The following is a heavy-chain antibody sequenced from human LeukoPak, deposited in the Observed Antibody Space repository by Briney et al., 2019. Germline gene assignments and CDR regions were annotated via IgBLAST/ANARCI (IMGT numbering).Heavy chain of an antibody. J-gene: IGHJ3*02. CDR1: GFTFSSYA. CDR3: AKDRRTITTRGAFDI. CDR2: ISGSGGST. Sequence: PGGSLRLSCAASGFTFSSYAVNWVRQAPGKGLEWVSVISGSGGSTNYADSVKGRFTITRDNSKNTLYLQMSSLRAEDTAAYYCAKDRRTITTRGAFDIWGQGTMVSISS. D-gene: IGHD3-10*01. V-gene: IGHV3-23*01.